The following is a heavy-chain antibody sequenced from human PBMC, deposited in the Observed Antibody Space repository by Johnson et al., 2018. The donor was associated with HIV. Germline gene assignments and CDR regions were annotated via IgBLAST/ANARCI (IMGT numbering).Heavy chain of an antibody. CDR1: GFTFSSYW. D-gene: IGHD4/OR15-4a*01. Sequence: QVQLVESGGGLVQPGGSLRLSCAASGFTFSSYWMSWVRQAPGKGLEWVAVISYDGSNKYYADSVKGRFTISRDNSKNTLYLQMNSLRAEDTAVYYCARVGANLDAFDIWGQGTMVTVTS. V-gene: IGHV3-30*03. CDR3: ARVGANLDAFDI. J-gene: IGHJ3*02. CDR2: ISYDGSNK.